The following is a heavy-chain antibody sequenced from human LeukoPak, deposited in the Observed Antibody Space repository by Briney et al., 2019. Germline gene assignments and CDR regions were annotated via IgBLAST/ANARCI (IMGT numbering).Heavy chain of an antibody. V-gene: IGHV3-7*01. CDR1: GFTFSNYW. CDR3: ARHLSGVTGYSYGRGIDY. J-gene: IGHJ4*02. Sequence: GGSLRLSCVASGFTFSNYWMSWVRQAPGKGLEWVANIKKDGSENYYVDSVKGRFTISRDNAKKSLYLQMKSLRAEDTAVYYCARHLSGVTGYSYGRGIDYWGQGTLVTVSS. CDR2: IKKDGSEN. D-gene: IGHD5-18*01.